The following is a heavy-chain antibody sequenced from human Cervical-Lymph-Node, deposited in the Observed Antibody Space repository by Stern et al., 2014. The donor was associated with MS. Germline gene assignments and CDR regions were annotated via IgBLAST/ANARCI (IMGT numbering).Heavy chain of an antibody. CDR1: GFTFSRNG. D-gene: IGHD6-19*01. CDR3: VAYASGDNINH. V-gene: IGHV3-33*01. Sequence: QMQLVQSGGDVVQPGRSLRLSCAASGFTFSRNGMHWVRQAPGKGLEWVAVIWYDGSNENYVDSVKGRFTISRDNSKNTLYLQMNSLRVEDTAVYYCVAYASGDNINHWGQGTLVTVSS. CDR2: IWYDGSNE. J-gene: IGHJ5*02.